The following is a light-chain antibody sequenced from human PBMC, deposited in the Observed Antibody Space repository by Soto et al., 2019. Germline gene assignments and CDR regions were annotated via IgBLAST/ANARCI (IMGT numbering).Light chain of an antibody. CDR1: QSVRSSS. V-gene: IGKV3-20*01. J-gene: IGKJ1*01. Sequence: EIVLTQSPGTLSLFPGERATLSCRASQSVRSSSLVWYQQKSGQAPRLLIYGASARATGIPDRFSGSGSGTDFTLTISRLEPEDFAVYYCQQYGSSPWTFGQGTKVEIK. CDR2: GAS. CDR3: QQYGSSPWT.